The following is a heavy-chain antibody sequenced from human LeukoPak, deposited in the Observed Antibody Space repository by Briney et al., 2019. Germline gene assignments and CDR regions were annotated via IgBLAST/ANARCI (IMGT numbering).Heavy chain of an antibody. CDR1: GYTFTGYY. Sequence: ASVKVSCKASGYTFTGYYMHWVRQAPGQGLEWMGWINPSGGGTNYAQKFQGRVTMTRDTSISTAYMELSRLRSDDTAVYYCAREDIAAAVNFDYWGQGTLVTVSS. D-gene: IGHD6-13*01. CDR2: INPSGGGT. CDR3: AREDIAAAVNFDY. V-gene: IGHV1-2*02. J-gene: IGHJ4*02.